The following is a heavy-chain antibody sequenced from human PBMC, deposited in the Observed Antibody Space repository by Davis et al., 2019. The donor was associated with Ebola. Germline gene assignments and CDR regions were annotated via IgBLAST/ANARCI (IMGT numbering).Heavy chain of an antibody. V-gene: IGHV1-69*13. J-gene: IGHJ6*02. D-gene: IGHD3-10*01. CDR2: IIPIFGTA. CDR3: ARDLSYSYYYHYYGMDV. Sequence: SVKVSCKASGYSFTTYFTHWVRQAPGQGLEWMGEIIPIFGTANYAQKFQGRVTITADESTSTAYMELSRLRSDDTAVYYCARDLSYSYYYHYYGMDVWGQGTTVTVSS. CDR1: GYSFTTYF.